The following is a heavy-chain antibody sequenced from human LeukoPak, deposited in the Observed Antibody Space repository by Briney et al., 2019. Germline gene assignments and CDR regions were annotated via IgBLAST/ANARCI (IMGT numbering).Heavy chain of an antibody. CDR1: GFTFGDYA. CDR2: IKEDGSEK. J-gene: IGHJ4*02. V-gene: IGHV3-7*01. Sequence: TGGSLRLSCTASGFTFGDYAMSWIRQARGKGLEWVAKIKEDGSEKYCVDSVKGRFSISRDNAKNSLYLQMNNLRAEDTAVYYCARERTIFGVAVDYWGQGTLVTVSS. CDR3: ARERTIFGVAVDY. D-gene: IGHD3-3*01.